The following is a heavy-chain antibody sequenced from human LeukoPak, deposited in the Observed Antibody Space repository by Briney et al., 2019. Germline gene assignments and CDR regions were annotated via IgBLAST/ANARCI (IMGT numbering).Heavy chain of an antibody. CDR1: GYTFTTHD. V-gene: IGHV1-8*01. J-gene: IGHJ4*02. CDR2: MNPGSGDT. Sequence: GASVKVSCKASGYTFTTHDLTWVRQATGQGLEWMGWMNPGSGDTGYAQKFQGRVTMTRDTSMSTAYMELSSLGSEDTAIYYCARGLGDYNTDWFPVSGYWGQGTPVTVSS. D-gene: IGHD3-9*01. CDR3: ARGLGDYNTDWFPVSGY.